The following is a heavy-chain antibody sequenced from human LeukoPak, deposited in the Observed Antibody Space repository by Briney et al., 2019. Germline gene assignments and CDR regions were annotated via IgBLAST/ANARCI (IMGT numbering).Heavy chain of an antibody. CDR1: GFTFSSYA. CDR3: ATTLEGYDILTGYYKVGFDY. V-gene: IGHV3-23*01. D-gene: IGHD3-9*01. J-gene: IGHJ4*02. Sequence: GGSLRLSCAASGFTFSSYAMSWVRQAPGKGLEWVSSISGSGGSTYYADSVKGRFTISRDNSKNTLYLQMNSLRAEDTAVYYCATTLEGYDILTGYYKVGFDYWGQGTLVTVSS. CDR2: ISGSGGST.